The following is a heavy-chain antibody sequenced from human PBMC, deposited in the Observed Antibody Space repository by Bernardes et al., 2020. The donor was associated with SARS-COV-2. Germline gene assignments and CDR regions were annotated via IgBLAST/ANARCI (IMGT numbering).Heavy chain of an antibody. CDR2: IYTSGST. J-gene: IGHJ6*02. D-gene: IGHD2-15*01. CDR1: GGSISFYY. V-gene: IGHV4-4*07. CDR3: ARVGCSCGSCYYYGRDV. Sequence: SETLSLTCTVSGGSISFYYWSWIRQPAGKGLEWIGRIYTSGSTNYNPSLKSRVTMSVDTSKNQFSLQLISVTAADTAVYYCARVGCSCGSCYYYGRDVWGQRTTVTVSS.